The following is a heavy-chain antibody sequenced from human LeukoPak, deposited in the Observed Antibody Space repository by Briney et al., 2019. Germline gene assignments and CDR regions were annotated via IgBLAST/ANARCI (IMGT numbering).Heavy chain of an antibody. V-gene: IGHV3-23*01. J-gene: IGHJ3*02. CDR2: ISGSGGST. CDR3: AKDLVDNNYYDSSGYLAFDI. CDR1: GFTFSSYA. Sequence: GGSLRLSCAASGFTFSSYAMSWVRQAPGKGLEWVSAISGSGGSTYYADSVKGRFTISRDNSKNTLYLQMNSLRAEDTAVYYCAKDLVDNNYYDSSGYLAFDIWGQGTMVTVSS. D-gene: IGHD3-22*01.